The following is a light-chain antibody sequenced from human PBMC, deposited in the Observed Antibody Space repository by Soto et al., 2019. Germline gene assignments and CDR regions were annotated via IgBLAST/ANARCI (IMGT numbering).Light chain of an antibody. CDR3: CSYAGSRSFVV. CDR1: SSDVGSYNL. V-gene: IGLV2-23*03. Sequence: QSALTQPASVSGSPGQSITISCTGTSSDVGSYNLVSWYQQQPGKAPKLIIYEGSKRPSGVSNRFSGSKSGNTASLTISGLQVEDEADYYCCSYAGSRSFVVFGGGTKLTVL. J-gene: IGLJ2*01. CDR2: EGS.